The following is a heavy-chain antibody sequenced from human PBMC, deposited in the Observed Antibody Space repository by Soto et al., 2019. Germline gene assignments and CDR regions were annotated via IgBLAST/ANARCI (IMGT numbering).Heavy chain of an antibody. CDR3: ARGTSVVVPALGPFDY. D-gene: IGHD2-2*01. V-gene: IGHV3-30-3*01. CDR2: ISYDGSNK. Sequence: GGSLRLSCAASGFTFSSYAMHWVRQAPGKGLEWVAVISYDGSNKYYADSVKGRFTISRDNSKNTLYLQMNSLRAEDTAVYYCARGTSVVVPALGPFDYWGQGTLVTVSS. J-gene: IGHJ4*02. CDR1: GFTFSSYA.